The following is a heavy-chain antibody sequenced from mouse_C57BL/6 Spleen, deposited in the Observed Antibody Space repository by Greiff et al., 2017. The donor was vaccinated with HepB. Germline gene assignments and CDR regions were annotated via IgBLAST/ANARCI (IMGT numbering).Heavy chain of an antibody. V-gene: IGHV1-15*01. J-gene: IGHJ3*02. CDR1: GYTFTDYE. Sequence: QVQLKQSGAELVRPGASVTLSCKASGYTFTDYEMHWVKQTPVHGLEWIGAIDPETGGTAYNQKFKGKAILTADKSSSTAYMELRSLTSEDSAVYYCTRSTFGGWGQGTLVTVSA. CDR2: IDPETGGT. CDR3: TRSTFGG.